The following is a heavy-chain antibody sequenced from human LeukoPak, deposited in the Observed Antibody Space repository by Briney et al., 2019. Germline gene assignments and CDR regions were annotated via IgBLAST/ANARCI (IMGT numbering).Heavy chain of an antibody. V-gene: IGHV3-48*03. D-gene: IGHD3-10*02. CDR1: GFTFSSYE. Sequence: PGGSLRLSCAASGFTFSSYEMNWVRQAPGKGLEWVSYISSSGSTIYYADSVKGRFTISRDNAKNSQYLQMNSLRAEDTAVYYCAELGITMIGGVWGKGTTVTTSS. J-gene: IGHJ6*04. CDR2: ISSSGSTI. CDR3: AELGITMIGGV.